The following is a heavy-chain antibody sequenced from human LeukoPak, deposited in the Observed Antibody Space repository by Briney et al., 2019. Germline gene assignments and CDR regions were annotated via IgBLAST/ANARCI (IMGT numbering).Heavy chain of an antibody. CDR3: ARHHYYGSGSYYTNWFDP. CDR1: GSSFTSYW. CDR2: IYPGDSDT. V-gene: IGHV5-51*01. D-gene: IGHD3-10*01. J-gene: IGHJ5*02. Sequence: GASLQISCKGSGSSFTSYWIGWGRQLPGKGLEWMGIIYPGDSDTRYSPSFQGQVTISADKSISTAYLQWSSLKASDTAMYYCARHHYYGSGSYYTNWFDPWGQGTLVTVSS.